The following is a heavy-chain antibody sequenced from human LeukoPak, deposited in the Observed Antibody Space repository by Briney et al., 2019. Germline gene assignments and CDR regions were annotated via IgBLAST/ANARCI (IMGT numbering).Heavy chain of an antibody. CDR1: GYSFNSYW. CDR3: ARHRQKMRAFDI. CDR2: IYPGDSDT. V-gene: IGHV5-51*01. J-gene: IGHJ3*02. Sequence: GESLKISCKGSGYSFNSYWIGWVRQMPGKGLQWMGIIYPGDSDTRYSPSFQGQVTIPADKSISTAYLQWSSLKASDTAMYYCARHRQKMRAFDIWGQGTMVTVSS.